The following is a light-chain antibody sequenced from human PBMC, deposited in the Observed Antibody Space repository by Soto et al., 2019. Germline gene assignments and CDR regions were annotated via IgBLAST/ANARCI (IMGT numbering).Light chain of an antibody. J-gene: IGKJ1*01. Sequence: EILLTQSPATLSLSPGERATRSCRASQSVSSYLAWYQQKPGQAPRLLIYDASNRATGIPARFSGSGSGTDFTLTINSLQPADFATYYCQQGFTNWWTFGQGTKVDIK. CDR1: QSVSSY. V-gene: IGKV3-11*01. CDR3: QQGFTNWWT. CDR2: DAS.